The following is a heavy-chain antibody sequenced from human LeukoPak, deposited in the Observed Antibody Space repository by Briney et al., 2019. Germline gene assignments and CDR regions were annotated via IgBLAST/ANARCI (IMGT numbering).Heavy chain of an antibody. V-gene: IGHV3-30*02. CDR1: GFTFSSYG. D-gene: IGHD3-3*01. CDR3: AREKTSIFGVVIDY. CDR2: IRYDGSNK. Sequence: PGGSLRLSCAASGFTFSSYGMHWVRQAPGKGLEGVAFIRYDGSNKYYADSVKGRFTISRDNAKNSLYLQMNSLRAEDTAVYYCAREKTSIFGVVIDYWGQGTLVTVSS. J-gene: IGHJ4*02.